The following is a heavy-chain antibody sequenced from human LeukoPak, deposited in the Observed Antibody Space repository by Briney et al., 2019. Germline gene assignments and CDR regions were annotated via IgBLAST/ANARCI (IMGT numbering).Heavy chain of an antibody. CDR2: ISAYNGNT. V-gene: IGHV1-18*01. CDR3: ARERQRTAGRGFDY. J-gene: IGHJ4*02. D-gene: IGHD6-13*01. CDR1: GGTFSSYA. Sequence: GASVKVSCKASGGTFSSYAISWVRQAPGQGLEWMGWISAYNGNTNYAQKLQGRVTMTTDTSTSTAYMELRSLRSDDTAVYYCARERQRTAGRGFDYWGQGTLVTVSS.